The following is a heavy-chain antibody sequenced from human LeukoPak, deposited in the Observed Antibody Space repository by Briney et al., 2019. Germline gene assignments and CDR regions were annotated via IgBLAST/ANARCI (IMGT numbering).Heavy chain of an antibody. CDR3: AIRGYSYGQVQASLGDY. CDR2: IIPIFGTA. V-gene: IGHV1-69*06. Sequence: SVKVSCKASGYTFTSYGISWVRQAPGQGLEWMGGIIPIFGTANYAQKFQGRVTITADKSTSTAYMELSSLRSEDTAVYYCAIRGYSYGQVQASLGDYWGQGTLVTVSS. J-gene: IGHJ4*02. CDR1: GYTFTSYG. D-gene: IGHD5-18*01.